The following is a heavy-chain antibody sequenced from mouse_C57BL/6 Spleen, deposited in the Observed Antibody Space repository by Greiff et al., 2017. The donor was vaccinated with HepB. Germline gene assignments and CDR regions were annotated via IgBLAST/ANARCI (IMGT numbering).Heavy chain of an antibody. CDR2: ISYDGSN. J-gene: IGHJ3*01. CDR3: ARGEDYYGISFWFAY. Sequence: VQLKESGPGLVKPSQSLSLTCSVTGYSITSGYYWNWIRQFPGNKLEWMGYISYDGSNNYNPSLKNRISITRDTSKNQFFLKLNSVTTEDTATYYCARGEDYYGISFWFAYWGQGTLVTVSA. D-gene: IGHD1-1*01. CDR1: GYSITSGYY. V-gene: IGHV3-6*01.